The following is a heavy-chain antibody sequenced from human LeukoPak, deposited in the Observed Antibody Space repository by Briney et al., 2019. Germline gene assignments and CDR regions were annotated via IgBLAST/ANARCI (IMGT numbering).Heavy chain of an antibody. Sequence: PSKTLSLTCTVSGDSITNNNCYWGWVRQPPGKGLEWIASIYYSGSSYYNPSLKSRVIISVDTSKNQFSLNLNSMTAADTAIYYCARSDNSDALDAFDIWGQGTMVTVSS. J-gene: IGHJ3*02. CDR1: GDSITNNNCY. D-gene: IGHD6-19*01. CDR2: IYYSGSS. V-gene: IGHV4-39*07. CDR3: ARSDNSDALDAFDI.